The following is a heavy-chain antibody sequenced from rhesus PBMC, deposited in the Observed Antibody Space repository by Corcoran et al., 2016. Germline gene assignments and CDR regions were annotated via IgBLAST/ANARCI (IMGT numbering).Heavy chain of an antibody. D-gene: IGHD1-38*01. Sequence: QVQLQESGPAVVKPSETLSLTCAVSGGSISSSNWWSWIHQSPGKGLEWIGGIYGKCESTEYRPSLKSGVTISKDTSKTQCSRKLSSVTAADTAVYYCARNPLGYFDLWGPGTPITISS. CDR3: ARNPLGYFDL. CDR1: GGSISSSNW. CDR2: IYGKCEST. J-gene: IGHJ2*01. V-gene: IGHV4-93*01.